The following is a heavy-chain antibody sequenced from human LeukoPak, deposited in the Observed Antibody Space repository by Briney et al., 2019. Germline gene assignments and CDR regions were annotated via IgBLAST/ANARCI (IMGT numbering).Heavy chain of an antibody. CDR3: AKDRTTVTTPHY. V-gene: IGHV3-23*01. D-gene: IGHD4-17*01. CDR1: GFTFSSFA. Sequence: GGSLRLSCAASGFTFSSFAMSWVRQAPGKGGEWVSAISANGGSTYYADSVRGRFTISRDNSKNTLYLQMNSLRAEDTAVYYCAKDRTTVTTPHYWGQGTLVTVSS. J-gene: IGHJ4*02. CDR2: ISANGGST.